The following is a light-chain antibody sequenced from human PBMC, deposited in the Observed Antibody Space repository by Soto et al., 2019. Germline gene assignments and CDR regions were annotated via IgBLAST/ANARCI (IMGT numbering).Light chain of an antibody. CDR2: WAS. V-gene: IGKV4-1*01. J-gene: IGKJ1*01. CDR3: QQYYGSTWT. Sequence: DIVMTQSPDSLAVSLGERATINCKSGQSVLYSSNNKNYLAWYQQKPGQPPKLLIYWASTRDSGVPDRFSGRGSGTDFTLTISSLQAEDVAVYYCQQYYGSTWTFGQGTKVEIK. CDR1: QSVLYSSNNKNY.